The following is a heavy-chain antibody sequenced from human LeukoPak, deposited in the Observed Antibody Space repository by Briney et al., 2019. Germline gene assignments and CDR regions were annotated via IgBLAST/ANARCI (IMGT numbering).Heavy chain of an antibody. CDR1: GFTFSDYY. Sequence: GGSLRLSCAASGFTFSDYYMSWIRQAPGKGLEWVSYISSSGSTIYYADSVKGRFTISRDNAKNSLYLQMNSLRAEDTAVYYCASPYDSSGSGSGGMDVWGQGTLVTVSS. V-gene: IGHV3-11*01. J-gene: IGHJ4*02. CDR2: ISSSGSTI. CDR3: ASPYDSSGSGSGGMDV. D-gene: IGHD3-22*01.